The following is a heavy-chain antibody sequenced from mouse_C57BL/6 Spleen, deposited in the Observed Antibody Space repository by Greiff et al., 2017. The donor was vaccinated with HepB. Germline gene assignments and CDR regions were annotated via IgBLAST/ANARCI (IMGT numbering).Heavy chain of an antibody. V-gene: IGHV1-69*01. CDR1: GYTFTSYW. CDR2: IDPSDSYT. D-gene: IGHD1-1*01. Sequence: QVQLQQSGAELVMPGASVKLSCKASGYTFTSYWMHWVKQRPGQGLEWIGEIDPSDSYTNYNQKLKGKSTLTVDKSSSTAYMQLSSLTSEDSAVYYCARFCTVVATDYWGQGTTLTVSS. CDR3: ARFCTVVATDY. J-gene: IGHJ2*01.